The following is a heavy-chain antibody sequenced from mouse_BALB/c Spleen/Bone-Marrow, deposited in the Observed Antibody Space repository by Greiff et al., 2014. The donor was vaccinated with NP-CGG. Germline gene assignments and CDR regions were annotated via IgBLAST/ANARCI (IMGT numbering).Heavy chain of an antibody. D-gene: IGHD2-3*01. Sequence: EVKLMESGGGLVQPGGSLKLSCAASGFDFSRYWMTWVRQAPGKGLEWIGEINPDSRTINYKPSLKEKFIMSRDNAKNTLYLQMSKVRSEDTALYYCARNGYYGWITYWGQGTLVTVSA. V-gene: IGHV4-1*02. CDR1: GFDFSRYW. J-gene: IGHJ3*01. CDR3: ARNGYYGWITY. CDR2: INPDSRTI.